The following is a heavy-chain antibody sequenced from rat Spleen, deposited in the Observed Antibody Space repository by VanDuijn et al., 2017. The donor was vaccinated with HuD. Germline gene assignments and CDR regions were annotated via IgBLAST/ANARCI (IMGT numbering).Heavy chain of an antibody. CDR3: ARHEDYGGYSKDYFEY. CDR2: IRYDGSST. Sequence: EVQLVESGGGLVQPGRSLKLSCAASGFTFSDYNMAWVRQAPNKGLEWVATIRYDGSSTYYRDTVKGRFTISRDNAKSSLDLQMDSLRSEDTATYYCARHEDYGGYSKDYFEYWGQGVMVTVSS. V-gene: IGHV5-7*01. D-gene: IGHD1-11*01. J-gene: IGHJ2*01. CDR1: GFTFSDYN.